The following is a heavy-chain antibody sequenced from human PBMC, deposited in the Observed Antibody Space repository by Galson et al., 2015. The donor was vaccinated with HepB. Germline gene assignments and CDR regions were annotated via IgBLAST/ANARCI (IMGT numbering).Heavy chain of an antibody. V-gene: IGHV3-30-3*01. CDR3: ARDKPMFPGIAVANYYYGMDV. CDR1: GFTFSSYA. Sequence: SLRLSCAASGFTFSSYAMHWVRQAPGKGLEWVAVISYDGSNKYYADSVKGRFTISRDNSKNTLYLQMNSLRAEDTAVYYCARDKPMFPGIAVANYYYGMDVWGQGTTVTVSS. D-gene: IGHD6-19*01. J-gene: IGHJ6*02. CDR2: ISYDGSNK.